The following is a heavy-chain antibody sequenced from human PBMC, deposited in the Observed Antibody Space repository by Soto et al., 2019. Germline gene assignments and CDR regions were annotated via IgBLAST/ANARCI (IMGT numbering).Heavy chain of an antibody. CDR2: IYPGDSDT. CDR3: ASSLAGNYYYYCMDV. Sequence: GESLKISCQGSGYSFTSYWIGWVRQMPGKGLEWVGIIYPGDSDTRYSSSFQGQVTISADKSISTAYLQWSSLKASDTAMYYCASSLAGNYYYYCMDVWGQGTTVTVSS. J-gene: IGHJ6*02. V-gene: IGHV5-51*01. CDR1: GYSFTSYW.